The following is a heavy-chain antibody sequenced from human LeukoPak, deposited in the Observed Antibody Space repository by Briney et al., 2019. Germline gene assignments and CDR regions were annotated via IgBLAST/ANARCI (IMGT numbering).Heavy chain of an antibody. V-gene: IGHV3-11*04. CDR2: ISSSSSTI. CDR3: AISSYYYYGMDV. J-gene: IGHJ6*02. CDR1: GFTFSDYY. Sequence: GGSLRLSCAASGFTFSDYYMSWIRQAPGKGLEWVSYISSSSSTIYYADSVKGRFTISRDNAKNSLYLQMNSLRAEDTAVYYCAISSYYYYGMDVWGQGTTVTVSS. D-gene: IGHD6-6*01.